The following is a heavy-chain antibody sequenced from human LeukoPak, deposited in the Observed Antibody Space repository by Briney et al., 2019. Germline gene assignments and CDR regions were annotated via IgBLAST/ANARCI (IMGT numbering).Heavy chain of an antibody. CDR2: IKSDGST. D-gene: IGHD3-22*01. CDR1: GFTFRTYW. V-gene: IGHV3-74*01. J-gene: IGHJ1*01. Sequence: GGALLLSCSAAGFTFRTYWMHWVRPAPGKGRVWGSRIKSDGSTNYSDAVKGGGTISRDNANNTLSLQMKSLRPEDTGVYYCARAPSEIGGYYPEYFRHWGQGTLVTVSS. CDR3: ARAPSEIGGYYPEYFRH.